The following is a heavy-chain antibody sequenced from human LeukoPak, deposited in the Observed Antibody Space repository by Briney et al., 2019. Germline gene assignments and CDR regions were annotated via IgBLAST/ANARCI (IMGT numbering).Heavy chain of an antibody. CDR2: ISSSSSYI. J-gene: IGHJ6*03. Sequence: GGSLRLSCAASGFTFSSYSMNWVRQAPGKGLEWVSSISSSSSYIYYADSVKGRFTISRDNVKNSLYLQMNSLRAEDTAVYYCARDGEAIPPYYYYYYMDVWGKGTTVTISS. V-gene: IGHV3-21*01. CDR1: GFTFSSYS. D-gene: IGHD2-21*01. CDR3: ARDGEAIPPYYYYYYMDV.